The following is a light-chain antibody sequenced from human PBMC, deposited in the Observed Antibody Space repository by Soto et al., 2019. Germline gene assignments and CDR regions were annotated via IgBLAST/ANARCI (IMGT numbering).Light chain of an antibody. CDR1: SSDVGGSGF. CDR2: DVT. Sequence: QSALTQPRSVSGSPGQSVTISCTGTSSDVGGSGFVSWYQQHPGKAPKLIIYDVTERPSGVPDRFSGSKSGNTASLTISGLQAEDEADYYCCSYAGSYSLRFGGGTKLTVL. V-gene: IGLV2-11*01. CDR3: CSYAGSYSLR. J-gene: IGLJ2*01.